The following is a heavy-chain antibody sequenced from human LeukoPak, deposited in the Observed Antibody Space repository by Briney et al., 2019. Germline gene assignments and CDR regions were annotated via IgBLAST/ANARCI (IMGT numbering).Heavy chain of an antibody. D-gene: IGHD7-27*01. CDR3: ARRDETNGGFDY. V-gene: IGHV5-51*01. J-gene: IGHJ4*02. Sequence: PGEPLKISCKGSGYSFTSYWIGWVRQMPGKGLEWMGIIYPGDSDTRYSPSFQGKATISADKSISTAYLQWRSLKASDTAMYYCARRDETNGGFDYWGQGTLVTVSS. CDR1: GYSFTSYW. CDR2: IYPGDSDT.